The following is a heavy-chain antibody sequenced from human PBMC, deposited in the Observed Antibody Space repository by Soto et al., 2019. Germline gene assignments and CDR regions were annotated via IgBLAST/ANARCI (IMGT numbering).Heavy chain of an antibody. Sequence: GGSLRLSCAASGFTFSNYWMHWVRQAPGKGLVWVSRIRYDGSASTYADSVKGRFATSRDNAKNTLYLQMNSLKTEDTAVYYCTTDPVTMIVVVPSSGWGQGTLVTVSS. CDR2: IRYDGSAS. CDR1: GFTFSNYW. V-gene: IGHV3-74*01. J-gene: IGHJ4*02. CDR3: TTDPVTMIVVVPSSG. D-gene: IGHD3-22*01.